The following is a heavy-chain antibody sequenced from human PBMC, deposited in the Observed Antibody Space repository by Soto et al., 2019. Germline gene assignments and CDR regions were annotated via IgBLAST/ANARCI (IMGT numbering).Heavy chain of an antibody. J-gene: IGHJ6*02. CDR3: AKELEGRSLNHLTGMDV. CDR1: GFTFSSYD. D-gene: IGHD2-15*01. V-gene: IGHV3-30*18. CDR2: ISYDGSNK. Sequence: QVQLVESGGGVVQPGRSLRLSCAASGFTFSSYDMHWVRQAPGKGLEWVAVISYDGSNKYYADSVKGRFTISRDNSKNTLYLQMNSLRAEDTAVYYCAKELEGRSLNHLTGMDVWGQGTTVTVSS.